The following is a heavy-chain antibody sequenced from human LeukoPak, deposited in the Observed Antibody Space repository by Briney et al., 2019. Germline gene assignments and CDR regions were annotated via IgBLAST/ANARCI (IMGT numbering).Heavy chain of an antibody. CDR3: ARGGSYYPFDY. CDR2: ISSSSSTI. CDR1: GFTFSAYT. Sequence: GGSLRLSCAASGFTFSAYTMNWVRQAPGKGLEWVSYISSSSSTIYYADSLKGRFTISRDNAKNSLYLQMNSLRAEDTAVYYCARGGSYYPFDYWAREPLSPSPQ. V-gene: IGHV3-48*04. D-gene: IGHD1-26*01. J-gene: IGHJ4*02.